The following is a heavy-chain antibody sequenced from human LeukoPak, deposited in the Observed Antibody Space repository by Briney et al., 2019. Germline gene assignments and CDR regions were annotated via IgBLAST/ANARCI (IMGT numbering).Heavy chain of an antibody. J-gene: IGHJ4*02. Sequence: GGSLRLSCAASGFTFSSYAMSWVRQAPGKGLECVSDITSSGGTTYYADSVKGRFTISRDNSKNTLYLQMSSLRAEDTAVYYCAKDGPAGSHYFDYWGQGTLVTVS. CDR2: ITSSGGTT. D-gene: IGHD3-10*01. CDR1: GFTFSSYA. CDR3: AKDGPAGSHYFDY. V-gene: IGHV3-23*01.